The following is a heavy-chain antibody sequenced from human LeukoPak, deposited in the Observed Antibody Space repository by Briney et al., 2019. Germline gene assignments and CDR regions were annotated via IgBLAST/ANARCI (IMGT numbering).Heavy chain of an antibody. CDR3: ARASGYSGYDLGAYYYFYMDV. D-gene: IGHD5-12*01. CDR1: GGSISSANSY. CDR2: IYTSGSS. J-gene: IGHJ6*03. Sequence: PSETLSLTCTVSGGSISSANSYWNWIRQPAGKGLEWIGRIYTSGSSNYNPSLKSRVTISVDTSKNQFSLRLSSVTAADTAVYYCARASGYSGYDLGAYYYFYMDVWGKGTTVTVSS. V-gene: IGHV4-61*02.